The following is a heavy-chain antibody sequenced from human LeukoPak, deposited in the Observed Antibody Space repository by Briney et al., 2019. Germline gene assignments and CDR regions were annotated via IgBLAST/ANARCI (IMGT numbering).Heavy chain of an antibody. CDR1: GFSFSDHG. Sequence: GGSLRLSCAASGFSFSDHGMHWVRQAPGKRLEWVAVIWDDGNNKRYANSVNGRFTISRDNSENTLYLQMNGLTAEDTAMYYCARDSYQDYYGRFDPWGQGTLVIVSS. J-gene: IGHJ5*02. V-gene: IGHV3-33*01. CDR2: IWDDGNNK. CDR3: ARDSYQDYYGRFDP. D-gene: IGHD3-10*01.